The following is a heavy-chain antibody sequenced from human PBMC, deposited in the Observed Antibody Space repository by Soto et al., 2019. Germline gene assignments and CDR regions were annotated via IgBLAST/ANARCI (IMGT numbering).Heavy chain of an antibody. CDR3: ASGLDNCKTGCD. V-gene: IGHV4-34*01. Sequence: QVQLQQWGAGLLKPSETLSLTCTVYGASFSDYYCSWIRQSPGKGLEWIGEIHPSGSTDYNPSLRSRFSLSLDTPKRQFSLKLTSVTAADTAEYYCASGLDNCKTGCDWGQGNLVTVS. D-gene: IGHD7-27*01. CDR1: GASFSDYY. CDR2: IHPSGST. J-gene: IGHJ4*02.